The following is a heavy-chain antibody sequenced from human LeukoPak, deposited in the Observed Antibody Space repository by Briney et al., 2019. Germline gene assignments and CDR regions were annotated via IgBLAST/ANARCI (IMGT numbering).Heavy chain of an antibody. CDR3: ASISIAAAGTSPDY. Sequence: PGGSLRLSCAASGFTFSSYAMHWARQAPGKGLEWVAVISYDGSNKYYADSVKGRFTISRDNSKNTLYLQMNSLRAEDTAVYYCASISIAAAGTSPDYWGQGTLVTVSS. J-gene: IGHJ4*02. V-gene: IGHV3-30-3*01. CDR2: ISYDGSNK. D-gene: IGHD6-13*01. CDR1: GFTFSSYA.